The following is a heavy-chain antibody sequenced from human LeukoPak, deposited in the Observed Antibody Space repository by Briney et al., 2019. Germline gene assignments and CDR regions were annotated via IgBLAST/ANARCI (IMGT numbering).Heavy chain of an antibody. D-gene: IGHD3-10*01. CDR3: AIDCLWCGEWSDFDY. CDR1: GFTFSSYA. J-gene: IGHJ4*02. CDR2: IRSSGYST. V-gene: IGHV3-23*01. Sequence: GGPLTLPCSASGFTFSSYAMGWVRQAPGEGLEWVSAIRSSGYSTYYKGCVNGRFANSRDNSKHKLYFQMDGLTAEDSVVNYCAIDCLWCGEWSDFDYWGQGTLVTVSS.